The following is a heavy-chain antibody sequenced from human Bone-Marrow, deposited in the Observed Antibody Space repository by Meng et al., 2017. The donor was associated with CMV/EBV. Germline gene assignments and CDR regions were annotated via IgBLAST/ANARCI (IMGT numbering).Heavy chain of an antibody. J-gene: IGHJ4*02. V-gene: IGHV3-30*02. Sequence: GESLKISCAASGFTFSSYGMHWVRRAPGKGLEWVAFIRYDGSNKYYADSVKGRFTISRDNSKNTLYLQMNSLRAEDTAVYYCARGTMVRGVRSYGYWGQGTLVTVSS. CDR1: GFTFSSYG. CDR2: IRYDGSNK. CDR3: ARGTMVRGVRSYGY. D-gene: IGHD3-10*01.